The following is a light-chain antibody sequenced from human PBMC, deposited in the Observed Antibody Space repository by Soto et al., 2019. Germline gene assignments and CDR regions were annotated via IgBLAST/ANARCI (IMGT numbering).Light chain of an antibody. CDR3: QQSYSTPWT. V-gene: IGKV1-39*01. Sequence: DIQMTQSQSSLSASVGDRLTSTCRQSESFRRYLNWYQQKPGKAPKLLIYAASSLQAGVPSRFSGSGSGTDFTLTISSLQPEDFATYYCQQSYSTPWTFGQGTKVDIK. J-gene: IGKJ1*01. CDR2: AAS. CDR1: ESFRRY.